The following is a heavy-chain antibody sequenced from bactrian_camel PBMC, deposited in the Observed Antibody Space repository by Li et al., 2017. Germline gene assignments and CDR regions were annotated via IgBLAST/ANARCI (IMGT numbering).Heavy chain of an antibody. J-gene: IGHJ4*01. V-gene: IGHV3S26*01. CDR2: IDSDGST. CDR3: AARLPCACCGGGNCLMEKRYNH. CDR1: GYTYSSYC. D-gene: IGHD1*01. Sequence: HVQLVESGGGSVQAGGSLRLSCAASGYTYSSYCMGWFRQAPGKEREGVAAIDSDGSTSYADSVKGRFTISKDNAKNTLYLQMNSLKPEDTAMYYCAARLPCACCGGGNCLMEKRYNHWGQGTQVTVS.